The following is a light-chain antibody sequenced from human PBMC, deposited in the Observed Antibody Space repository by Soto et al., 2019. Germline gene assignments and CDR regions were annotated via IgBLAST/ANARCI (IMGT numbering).Light chain of an antibody. CDR1: QSVSSNY. CDR3: QQYGSSPRT. Sequence: EIVLTQSPGTLSLSPGERATLSCRASQSVSSNYLAWYQQKPVQAPRLLIYGASNTATGIPHRFSGSGSGTDFTLSSSRLESEDFAVYYCQQYGSSPRTFGQGTKVDIK. J-gene: IGKJ1*01. CDR2: GAS. V-gene: IGKV3-20*01.